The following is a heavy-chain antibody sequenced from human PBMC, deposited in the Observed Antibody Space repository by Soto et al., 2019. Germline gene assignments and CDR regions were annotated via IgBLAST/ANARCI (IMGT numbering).Heavy chain of an antibody. D-gene: IGHD3-10*01. J-gene: IGHJ4*02. Sequence: QVQLQQWGAGLLKPSETLSLTCAVYGGSFSGYYWSWIRQPPGKGLEWIGEINRSGSTNYNPSLKGRVTISVDTSKNPFSLKLSSVTAADTAVYYCESHESRAWYYWGQGTLVTVSS. CDR1: GGSFSGYY. CDR2: INRSGST. CDR3: ESHESRAWYY. V-gene: IGHV4-34*01.